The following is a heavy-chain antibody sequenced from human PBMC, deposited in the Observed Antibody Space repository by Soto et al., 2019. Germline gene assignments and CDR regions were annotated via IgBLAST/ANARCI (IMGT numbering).Heavy chain of an antibody. Sequence: ASVKVCCKASGYSFTSYGISWVRQSPGQGLEWMGWISAYNGNTNYEQKLQGRVTMTTDTSTSTAYMELRSLRSDDTAVYYCARAQSRRVVVAATPPDYWGQGTLVTVSS. D-gene: IGHD2-15*01. J-gene: IGHJ4*02. V-gene: IGHV1-18*01. CDR3: ARAQSRRVVVAATPPDY. CDR2: ISAYNGNT. CDR1: GYSFTSYG.